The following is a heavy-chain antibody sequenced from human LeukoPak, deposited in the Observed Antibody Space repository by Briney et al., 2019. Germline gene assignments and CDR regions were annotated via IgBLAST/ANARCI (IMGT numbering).Heavy chain of an antibody. J-gene: IGHJ4*02. V-gene: IGHV4-31*03. Sequence: SQTLSLTCTVSGGSISSGGYSWSWIRQHPGKGLEWIGYIYYSGSTYYNPSLKSRVTISVDTSKNQFSLKLSSVTAADTAVYYCARALGDYYDFWSGYSDWGQGTLVTVSS. CDR2: IYYSGST. D-gene: IGHD3-3*01. CDR1: GGSISSGGYS. CDR3: ARALGDYYDFWSGYSD.